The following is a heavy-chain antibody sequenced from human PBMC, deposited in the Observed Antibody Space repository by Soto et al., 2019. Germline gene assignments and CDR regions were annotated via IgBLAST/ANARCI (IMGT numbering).Heavy chain of an antibody. CDR1: DGSIRSGDYY. CDR3: ARDPQWLVGIENRLDP. Sequence: SETLSLTCTVADGSIRSGDYYWSWIRQPPGKGLEWIGYIYYSGSTYYNPSLKSRVTISVDTSKNQFSLKLSSVTAADTAVYYCARDPQWLVGIENRLDPWGQGTLVTVSS. D-gene: IGHD6-19*01. V-gene: IGHV4-30-4*01. J-gene: IGHJ5*02. CDR2: IYYSGST.